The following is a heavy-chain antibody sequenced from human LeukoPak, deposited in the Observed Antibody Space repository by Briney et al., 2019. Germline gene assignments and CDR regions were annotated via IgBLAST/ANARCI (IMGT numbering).Heavy chain of an antibody. CDR3: ARETGDFDS. CDR1: GFTFSSFA. CDR2: ISGRGGST. Sequence: GGSLRLSCAASGFTFSSFAMSWVRQAPGKGLEWVSVISGRGGSTYYADSVKGRFTISRDNSKSTVYLQMNSLRAEDTAVYYCARETGDFDSWGQGTLVIVSS. V-gene: IGHV3-23*01. D-gene: IGHD7-27*01. J-gene: IGHJ4*02.